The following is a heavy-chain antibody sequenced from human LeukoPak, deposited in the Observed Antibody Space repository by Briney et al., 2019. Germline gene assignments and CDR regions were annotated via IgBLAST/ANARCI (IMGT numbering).Heavy chain of an antibody. CDR1: GFTFSSYA. CDR2: ISGSGGST. D-gene: IGHD3-3*01. CDR3: AKDPAYYDFWSGYFDY. Sequence: GGSLRLSCAASGFTFSSYAMSWVRQAPGKGLERVSAISGSGGSTYYADSVKGRFTISRDNSKNTLYLQMNSLRAEDTAVYYCAKDPAYYDFWSGYFDYWGQGTLVTVSS. V-gene: IGHV3-23*01. J-gene: IGHJ4*02.